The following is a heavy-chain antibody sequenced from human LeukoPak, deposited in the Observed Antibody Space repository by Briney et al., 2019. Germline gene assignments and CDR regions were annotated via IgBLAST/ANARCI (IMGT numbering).Heavy chain of an antibody. J-gene: IGHJ3*02. CDR2: ISSSGTTI. Sequence: GGSLRLSCVTSGFTFSNYWMTWVRQAPGKGLEWVSYISSSGTTIYYADSVKGRFTISRDNAKNSLYLQMNSLRAEDTAVYYCARDMGYSGYKGAFDIWGQGTMVTVSS. CDR3: ARDMGYSGYKGAFDI. D-gene: IGHD5-12*01. CDR1: GFTFSNYW. V-gene: IGHV3-11*01.